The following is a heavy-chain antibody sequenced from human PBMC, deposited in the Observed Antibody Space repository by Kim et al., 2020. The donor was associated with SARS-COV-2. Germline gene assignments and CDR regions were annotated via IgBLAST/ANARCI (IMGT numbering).Heavy chain of an antibody. CDR3: ARVRLHPRYYYYYGMDV. CDR1: GFTFSSYS. J-gene: IGHJ6*02. Sequence: GGSLRLSCAASGFTFSSYSMNWVRQAPGKGLEWVSSISSSSSYIYYADSVKGRFTISRDNAKNSLYLQMNSLRAEDTAVYYCARVRLHPRYYYYYGMDVWGQGTTVTVSS. V-gene: IGHV3-21*01. D-gene: IGHD4-4*01. CDR2: ISSSSSYI.